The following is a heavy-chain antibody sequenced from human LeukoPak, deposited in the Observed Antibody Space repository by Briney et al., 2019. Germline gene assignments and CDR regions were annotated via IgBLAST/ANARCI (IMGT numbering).Heavy chain of an antibody. D-gene: IGHD6-13*01. CDR3: ARAYSSSWYFNWFDP. CDR2: INYSEKP. V-gene: IGHV4-38-2*02. Sequence: SETLSLTCSVSGYSIRSGYHWAWIRQPPGKGLEWIGSINYSEKPYYNPSLKSRVTISVDTSKNQFSLKLSSVTAADTAVYFCARAYSSSWYFNWFDPWGQGTQVTVSS. J-gene: IGHJ5*02. CDR1: GYSIRSGYH.